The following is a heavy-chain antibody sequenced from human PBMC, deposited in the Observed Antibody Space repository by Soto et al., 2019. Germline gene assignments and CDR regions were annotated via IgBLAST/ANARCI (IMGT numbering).Heavy chain of an antibody. J-gene: IGHJ3*02. V-gene: IGHV3-66*01. D-gene: IGHD4-17*01. CDR2: IYSGGST. Sequence: GGSLRLSCPASGFTVSSNYMSWVRQAPGKGLEWVSVIYSGGSTYYADSVKGRFTISRDNSKNTLYLQMNSLRAEDTAVYYCRYMTTVTTVDAFDIWGQGTMVTVSS. CDR3: RYMTTVTTVDAFDI. CDR1: GFTVSSNY.